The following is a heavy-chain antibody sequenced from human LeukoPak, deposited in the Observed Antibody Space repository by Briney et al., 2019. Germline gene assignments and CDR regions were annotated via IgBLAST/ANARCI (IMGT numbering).Heavy chain of an antibody. CDR2: IKSKTDGGIT. CDR1: GFTFSNAW. V-gene: IGHV3-15*07. D-gene: IGHD5-12*01. J-gene: IGHJ4*02. Sequence: GGSLRLSCAASGFTFSNAWMNWVRQAPGKGLEWVGRIKSKTDGGITDYAAPVKGRFTISRDDSKNTLYLQMNSLKTEDTAVYYCTTDRGYSGYDPYFDYWGQGTLVTVSS. CDR3: TTDRGYSGYDPYFDY.